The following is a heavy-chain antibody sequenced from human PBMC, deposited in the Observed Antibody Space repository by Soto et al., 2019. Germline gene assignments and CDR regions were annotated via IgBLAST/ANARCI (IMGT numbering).Heavy chain of an antibody. CDR2: INPNNGDT. D-gene: IGHD5-12*01. V-gene: IGHV1-2*02. CDR1: GYTFTGYY. CDR3: ARHSGYDYVFDY. J-gene: IGHJ4*02. Sequence: QVQLVQSGAEVKKPGASVRVSCKASGYTFTGYYIHWVRQAPGQGLEWMGWINPNNGDTNYAQKLQGRVPMTRDTSTSTAYMELSSLRFDDTAVYYCARHSGYDYVFDYWGQGTLVTVSS.